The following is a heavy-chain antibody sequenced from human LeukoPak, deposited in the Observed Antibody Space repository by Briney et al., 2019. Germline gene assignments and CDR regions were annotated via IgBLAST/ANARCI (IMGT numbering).Heavy chain of an antibody. J-gene: IGHJ3*02. V-gene: IGHV1-18*01. Sequence: ASVKVSCKASGYTFNTYGINWVRQAPGQGLEWMGWISGYNGHTNYAQKFQGRVTMTTDTSTSTVYMELRSLRSDGTALYYCARDRTATYDTFHIWGQGTTVTVSS. D-gene: IGHD2-21*02. CDR2: ISGYNGHT. CDR1: GYTFNTYG. CDR3: ARDRTATYDTFHI.